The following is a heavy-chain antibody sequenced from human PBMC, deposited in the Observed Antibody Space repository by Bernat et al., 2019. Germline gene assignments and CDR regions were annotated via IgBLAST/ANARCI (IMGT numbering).Heavy chain of an antibody. CDR1: GFTFSSHG. CDR2: ISGSGDTT. J-gene: IGHJ4*02. CDR3: ARGLYTSSWGDFDY. D-gene: IGHD6-13*01. V-gene: IGHV3-23*01. Sequence: EVQLLESGGGLVQPGGSLRLSCAASGFTFSSHGMTWVRQAPGKGLEWVSVISGSGDTTNYADSVKGRFTISRDNSKNMLYLQMNSLRAEDTAVYVCARGLYTSSWGDFDYWGQGTLVTVSS.